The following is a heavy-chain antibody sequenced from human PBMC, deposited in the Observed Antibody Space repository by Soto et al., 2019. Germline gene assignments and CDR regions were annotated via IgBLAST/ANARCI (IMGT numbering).Heavy chain of an antibody. CDR1: GYTFSNYG. J-gene: IGHJ4*02. Sequence: QVQLVQSGAEVKKPGASVKVSCKASGYTFSNYGISWVRQAPGRGLEWMGWISGYNGNTHYAQKFQGRVTMTTDTSTSTAYMELRSLRSDDTAMFYCARDGSSSWPNFDYWGQGTLVTVSS. V-gene: IGHV1-18*01. CDR3: ARDGSSSWPNFDY. D-gene: IGHD6-13*01. CDR2: ISGYNGNT.